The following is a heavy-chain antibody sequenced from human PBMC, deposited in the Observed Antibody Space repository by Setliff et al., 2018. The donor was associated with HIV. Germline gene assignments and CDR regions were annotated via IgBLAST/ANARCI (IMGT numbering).Heavy chain of an antibody. CDR1: GFTFSGYE. CDR3: ARSAELYFYYGMDV. Sequence: GGSLRLSCAASGFTFSGYEMNWVRQAPGKGLEWVSYISKSGNTIHYAGSVKGRFTISRDNAKNSLYLQMNSLRAEDTAVYYCARSAELYFYYGMDVWGQGTTVTV. CDR2: ISKSGNTI. D-gene: IGHD2-15*01. V-gene: IGHV3-48*03. J-gene: IGHJ6*02.